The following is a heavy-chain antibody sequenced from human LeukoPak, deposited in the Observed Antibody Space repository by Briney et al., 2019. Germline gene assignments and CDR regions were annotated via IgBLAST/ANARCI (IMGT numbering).Heavy chain of an antibody. J-gene: IGHJ4*02. D-gene: IGHD2-15*01. CDR1: GFTFSNYE. V-gene: IGHV3-48*03. CDR2: IGTSGRTI. Sequence: PGGSLRLSCVASGFTFSNYEMNWVRQAPGKGLEWVSYIGTSGRTIYYADSVKGRFTISRDNAKNSLDLQMNSLRVEDTAIYYCARVRGRSTWYGGGLDCWGQGTLVTVSS. CDR3: ARVRGRSTWYGGGLDC.